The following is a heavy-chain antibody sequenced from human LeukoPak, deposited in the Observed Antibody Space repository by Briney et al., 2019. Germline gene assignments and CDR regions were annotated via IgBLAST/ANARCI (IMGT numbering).Heavy chain of an antibody. D-gene: IGHD6-19*01. J-gene: IGHJ4*02. CDR1: GFTFTSSA. Sequence: ASVKVSCKASGFTFTSSAMQWVRQARGQRLEWIGWIVVGSGNTNYAQKFQERVTITRDMSTSTAYMELSSLRSEDTAVYYCAREDSSGWAGVYYFDYWGQGTLVTVSS. CDR2: IVVGSGNT. CDR3: AREDSSGWAGVYYFDY. V-gene: IGHV1-58*02.